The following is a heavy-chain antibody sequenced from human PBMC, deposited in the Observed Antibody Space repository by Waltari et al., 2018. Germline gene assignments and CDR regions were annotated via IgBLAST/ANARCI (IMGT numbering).Heavy chain of an antibody. V-gene: IGHV1-69*08. J-gene: IGHJ4*02. CDR2: IIPMLGIA. CDR3: ARDYGTAPDY. D-gene: IGHD5-18*01. CDR1: GGTFSSYT. Sequence: QVQLVQSGAEVKKPGSSVKVYCKASGGTFSSYTISWVRQAPGQGLEWMGRIIPMLGIANYAEKFQGRVTITADKSTSTAYMELSSLRSEDTAVYYCARDYGTAPDYWGQGTLVTVSS.